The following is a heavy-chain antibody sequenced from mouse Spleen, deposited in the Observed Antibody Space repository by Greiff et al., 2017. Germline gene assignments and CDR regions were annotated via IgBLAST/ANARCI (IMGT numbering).Heavy chain of an antibody. J-gene: IGHJ2*01. Sequence: VQLKESGAELVRPGASVKLSCTASGFNIKDDYMHWVKQRPEQGLEWIGWIDPENGDTEYASKFQGKATITADTSSNTAYLQLSSLTSEDTAVYYCTTPYGSSYGYWGQGTTLTVSS. CDR1: GFNIKDDY. CDR2: IDPENGDT. V-gene: IGHV14-4*01. D-gene: IGHD1-1*01. CDR3: TTPYGSSYGY.